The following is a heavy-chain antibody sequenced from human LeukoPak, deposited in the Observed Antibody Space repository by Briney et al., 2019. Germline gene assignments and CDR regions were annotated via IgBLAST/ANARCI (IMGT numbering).Heavy chain of an antibody. CDR1: GGSISSSSYY. V-gene: IGHV4-39*07. D-gene: IGHD1-26*01. CDR3: ARVRERLDY. J-gene: IGHJ4*02. Sequence: SETLSLTCTVSGGSISSSSYYWGWIRQPPGKGLEWFGSIYYSGSTYYNPSLKSRVTISVDTSKNQFSLKLSSVTAADTAVYYCARVRERLDYWGQGTLVTVSS. CDR2: IYYSGST.